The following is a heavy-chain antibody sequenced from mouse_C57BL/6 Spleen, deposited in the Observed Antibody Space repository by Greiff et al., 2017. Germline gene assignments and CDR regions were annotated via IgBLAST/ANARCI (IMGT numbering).Heavy chain of an antibody. J-gene: IGHJ3*01. CDR3: ARGDYDEEAWFAY. CDR2: IYPGDGDT. D-gene: IGHD2-4*01. V-gene: IGHV1-82*01. Sequence: QVQLKQSGPELVKPGASVKISCKASGYAFSSSWMNWVKQRPGKGLEWIGRIYPGDGDTNYNGKFKGKATLTADKSSSTAYMQLSSLTSEDSAVYVCARGDYDEEAWFAYWGQGTLVTVSA. CDR1: GYAFSSSW.